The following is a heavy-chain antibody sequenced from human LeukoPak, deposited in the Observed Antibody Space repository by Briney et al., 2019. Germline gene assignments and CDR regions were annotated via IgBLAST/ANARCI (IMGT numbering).Heavy chain of an antibody. V-gene: IGHV3-21*01. Sequence: GGSLRLSCAASGFTFSTYAMNWVRQAPGKGLEWVSSISSTSSYIYYADSVKGRFTISRDNAKNSLYLQMNSLRAEDTAVYYCASLPLYYDFWSGCYRSRSYGMDVWGQGTTVTVSS. CDR2: ISSTSSYI. CDR3: ASLPLYYDFWSGCYRSRSYGMDV. D-gene: IGHD3-3*01. CDR1: GFTFSTYA. J-gene: IGHJ6*02.